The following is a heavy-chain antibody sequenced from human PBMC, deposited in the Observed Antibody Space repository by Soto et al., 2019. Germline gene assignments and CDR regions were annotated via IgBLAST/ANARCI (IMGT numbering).Heavy chain of an antibody. CDR2: IYYSGST. CDR1: GGSISSYY. CDR3: ARLGYSSGWYNDAFDI. D-gene: IGHD6-19*01. V-gene: IGHV4-59*08. J-gene: IGHJ3*02. Sequence: PSETLSLTCTVSGGSISSYYWSWIRQPPGKGPEWIGYIYYSGSTNYNPSLKSRVTISVDTSKNQFSLKLSSVTAADTAVYYCARLGYSSGWYNDAFDIWGQGTMVTVSS.